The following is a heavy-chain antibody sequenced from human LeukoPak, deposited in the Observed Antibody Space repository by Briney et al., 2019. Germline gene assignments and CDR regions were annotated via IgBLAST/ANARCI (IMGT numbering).Heavy chain of an antibody. CDR3: ARDPGYESWSPFWGGMDV. CDR2: ITRDGRST. V-gene: IGHV3-74*01. CDR1: RLTFSSSW. D-gene: IGHD3-16*01. J-gene: IGHJ6*04. Sequence: PGGSLRLSCAASRLTFSSSWMHWVRQAPGKGLVWVSRITRDGRSTTYADSVKGRLTTSRDNAKNTLYLQMDSLRDDDTAVYYCARDPGYESWSPFWGGMDVWGNGTTVIVSS.